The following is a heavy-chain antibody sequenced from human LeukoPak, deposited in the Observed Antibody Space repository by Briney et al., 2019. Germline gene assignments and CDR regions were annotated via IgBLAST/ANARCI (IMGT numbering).Heavy chain of an antibody. J-gene: IGHJ3*02. CDR2: IYYSGST. CDR1: GGSISSYY. V-gene: IGHV4-59*01. CDR3: ARAYDILTGNDAFDI. D-gene: IGHD3-9*01. Sequence: SETLSLTCTVSGGSISSYYWSWIRQPPGKGLEWIGYIYYSGSTNYNPSLKSRVTISVDTSKNQFSLKLSSVTAADTAVYYCARAYDILTGNDAFDIWGQGTMVTVSS.